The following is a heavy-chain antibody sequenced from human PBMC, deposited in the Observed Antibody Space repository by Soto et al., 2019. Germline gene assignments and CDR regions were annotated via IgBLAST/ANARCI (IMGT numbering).Heavy chain of an antibody. V-gene: IGHV4-31*03. J-gene: IGHJ3*02. CDR2: IYYSGST. CDR3: ARDGGAGYDSGHDAFDI. CDR1: GGSISSGGYY. D-gene: IGHD5-12*01. Sequence: QVQLQESGPGLVKPSQTLSLTCTVSGGSISSGGYYWSWIRQHPGKGLEWIGYIYYSGSTYYNPCLKSRVTISVDTSKNQFSLKLSSVTAADTAVYYCARDGGAGYDSGHDAFDIWGQGTMVTVSS.